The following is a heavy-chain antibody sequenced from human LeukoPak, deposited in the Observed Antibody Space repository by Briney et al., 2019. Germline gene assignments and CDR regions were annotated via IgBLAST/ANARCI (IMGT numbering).Heavy chain of an antibody. J-gene: IGHJ5*02. CDR1: GFTFSSYG. V-gene: IGHV3-30*02. D-gene: IGHD2-15*01. CDR2: IRYDGSNK. Sequence: GGSLRLSCAASGFTFSSYGMHWVRQAPGKGLEWVAFIRYDGSNKYYADSVKGRFTISRDNSKNTLYLQMNSLRAEDTAAYYCAKDLVAATPEWFDPWGQGTLVTVSS. CDR3: AKDLVAATPEWFDP.